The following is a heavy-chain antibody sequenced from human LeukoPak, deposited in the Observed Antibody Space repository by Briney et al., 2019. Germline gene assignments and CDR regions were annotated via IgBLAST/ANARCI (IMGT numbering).Heavy chain of an antibody. CDR3: VKEGF. Sequence: SETLSLTCTVSGGSISSSTYYWGWMRQPPGKGLEWIASMYYIGSTYYNPSLQSRVTISQDTSKNQFSLKLDSVTAADTAVYYCVKEGFWGRGTLVTVSS. CDR2: MYYIGST. J-gene: IGHJ4*02. V-gene: IGHV4-39*07. CDR1: GGSISSSTYY.